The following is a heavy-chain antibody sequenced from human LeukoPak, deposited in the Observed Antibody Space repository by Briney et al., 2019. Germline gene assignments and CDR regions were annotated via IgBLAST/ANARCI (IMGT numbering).Heavy chain of an antibody. CDR2: FDPEDGET. CDR1: GYTLTELS. Sequence: ASVKVSCKVSGYTLTELSMHWVRQAPGKGLEWMGGFDPEDGETIYAQKFQGRVTMTEDTSTDTAYMELSSLRSEDTAVYYCATQGYCSSTSCRPIPYYYMDVWAKGPRSPSP. D-gene: IGHD2-2*01. J-gene: IGHJ6*03. V-gene: IGHV1-24*01. CDR3: ATQGYCSSTSCRPIPYYYMDV.